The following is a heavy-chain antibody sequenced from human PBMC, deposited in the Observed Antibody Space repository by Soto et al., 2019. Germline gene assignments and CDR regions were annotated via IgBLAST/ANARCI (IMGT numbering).Heavy chain of an antibody. CDR2: IWYDGSNK. J-gene: IGHJ5*02. CDR1: GFTFSSYG. V-gene: IGHV3-33*01. Sequence: GGSLRLSCAASGFTFSSYGMHWVRQAPGKGLEWVAVIWYDGSNKYYADSVKGRFTISRANSKNTLYLQMNSLRAEDTAVYYCARDLLAARPLNWFDPWGQGTLVTVSS. CDR3: ARDLLAARPLNWFDP. D-gene: IGHD6-6*01.